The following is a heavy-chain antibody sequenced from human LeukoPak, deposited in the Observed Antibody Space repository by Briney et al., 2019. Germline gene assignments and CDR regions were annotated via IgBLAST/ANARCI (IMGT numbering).Heavy chain of an antibody. Sequence: ASVKVSCKASGYTFTSYDINWVRQASGQGLEWMGWMDPNSGNTASAQKFQGRVTMTTNTSISTAYMELTGLRSEDTAMYFCARKGLLGSGKPWFDPWGQGTLVTVSS. D-gene: IGHD2-15*01. J-gene: IGHJ5*02. CDR1: GYTFTSYD. V-gene: IGHV1-8*01. CDR3: ARKGLLGSGKPWFDP. CDR2: MDPNSGNT.